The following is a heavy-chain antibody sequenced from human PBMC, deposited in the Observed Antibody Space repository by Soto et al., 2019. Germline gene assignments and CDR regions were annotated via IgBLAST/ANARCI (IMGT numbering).Heavy chain of an antibody. Sequence: QVQLQESGPGLVKPSQTLSLTCTVSGGSISSGGYYWSWIRQHPGKGLAWIGYIYYSGSTYYNPSLKSRVTISVDTYKNQFSLKLSSVTAADTAVYYCARGSVVAATLFDYWGQGTLVTVSS. V-gene: IGHV4-31*03. J-gene: IGHJ4*02. CDR3: ARGSVVAATLFDY. D-gene: IGHD2-15*01. CDR2: IYYSGST. CDR1: GGSISSGGYY.